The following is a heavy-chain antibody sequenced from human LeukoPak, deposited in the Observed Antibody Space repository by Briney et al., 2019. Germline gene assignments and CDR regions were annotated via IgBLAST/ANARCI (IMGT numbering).Heavy chain of an antibody. CDR3: ARAPNSPDYYDSSGYYEDWFDP. V-gene: IGHV1-69*06. CDR1: GGTFSSYA. D-gene: IGHD3-22*01. CDR2: IIPIFGTA. Sequence: SVKVSCKASGGTFSSYAISWVRQAPGQGLEWMGGIIPIFGTANYAQKFQGRVTITADTSASTAYMELSSLRSEDTAVYYCARAPNSPDYYDSSGYYEDWFDPWGQGTLVTVSS. J-gene: IGHJ5*02.